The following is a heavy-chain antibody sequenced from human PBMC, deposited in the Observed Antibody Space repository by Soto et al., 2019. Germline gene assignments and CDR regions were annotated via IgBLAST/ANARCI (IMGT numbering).Heavy chain of an antibody. CDR3: AVAVAGPTAIGY. V-gene: IGHV3-74*01. CDR1: GLTFSSYW. D-gene: IGHD6-19*01. Sequence: EVQLVESGGGLVQPGGSLRLSCAASGLTFSSYWMHWVRQAPGKGLVWVSRINSDGSSTSYADSVKGRFTISRDNAKNALYQQMNSLRAEDTAVYYCAVAVAGPTAIGYWGQGTLVTVSS. CDR2: INSDGSST. J-gene: IGHJ4*02.